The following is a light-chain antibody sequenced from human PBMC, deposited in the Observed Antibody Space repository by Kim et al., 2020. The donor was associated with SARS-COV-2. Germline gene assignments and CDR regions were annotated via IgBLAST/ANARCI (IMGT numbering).Light chain of an antibody. Sequence: QSALTQPASVSGSPGQSITISCTGTSSDVGGYNYVSWYQQHPGQAPKLMIFDVSYRPSGVSNRFSGSKSGNTASLTISGLQADDEADYFCSSFASTTTLFGGGTKLTVL. CDR3: SSFASTTTL. V-gene: IGLV2-14*03. CDR2: DVS. J-gene: IGLJ2*01. CDR1: SSDVGGYNY.